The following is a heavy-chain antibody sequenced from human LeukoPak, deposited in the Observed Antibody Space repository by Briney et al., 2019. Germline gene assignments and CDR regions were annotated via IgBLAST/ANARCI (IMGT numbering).Heavy chain of an antibody. CDR2: INQDESEK. CDR1: GFTFSSNW. V-gene: IGHV3-7*01. CDR3: VKGYCSGGTCYRNGFDI. D-gene: IGHD2-15*01. Sequence: GGSLRLSCAASGFTFSSNWMSWVHQAPGQGLEWVANINQDESEKYYVDSVKGRFTISRDNAKNSLYLQMNSLRAEDTALYYCVKGYCSGGTCYRNGFDIWGQGTMVTLSS. J-gene: IGHJ3*02.